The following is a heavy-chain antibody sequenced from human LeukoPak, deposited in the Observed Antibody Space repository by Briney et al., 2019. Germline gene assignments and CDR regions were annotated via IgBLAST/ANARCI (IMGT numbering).Heavy chain of an antibody. V-gene: IGHV3-21*01. CDR3: AREGGSSRHYYYGMDV. J-gene: IGHJ6*02. CDR1: GFTFSSYS. CDR2: ISSSSSYI. Sequence: GGSLRLSCAASGFTFSSYSMNWVRQAPGKGLEWVSSISSSSSYIYYADSVKGRFTISRDNAKNSLYLQMNSLRAEGTAVYYCAREGGSSRHYYYGMDVWGQGTTVTVSS. D-gene: IGHD2-15*01.